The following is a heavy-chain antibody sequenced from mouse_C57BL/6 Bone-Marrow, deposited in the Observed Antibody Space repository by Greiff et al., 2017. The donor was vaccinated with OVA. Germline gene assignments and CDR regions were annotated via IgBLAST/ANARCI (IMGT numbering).Heavy chain of an antibody. J-gene: IGHJ4*01. Sequence: VKLMESGPGLVAPSQSLSITCTVSGFSLTSYGVDWVRQSPGKGLEWLGVIWGVGSTNYNSALKSRLSISKDNSKSQVFLKMNSLQTDDTAMYYCASRCNAYAMDYWGQGTSVTVSS. CDR3: ASRCNAYAMDY. CDR2: IWGVGST. V-gene: IGHV2-6*01. D-gene: IGHD2-1*01. CDR1: GFSLTSYG.